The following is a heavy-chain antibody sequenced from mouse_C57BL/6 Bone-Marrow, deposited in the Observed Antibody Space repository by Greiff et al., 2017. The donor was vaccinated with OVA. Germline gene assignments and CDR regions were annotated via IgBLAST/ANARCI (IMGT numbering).Heavy chain of an antibody. CDR1: GYAFTNYL. CDR2: INPGSGGT. Sequence: QVQLQQSGAELVRPGTSVKVSCKASGYAFTNYLIEWVKQRPGQGLEWIGVINPGSGGTNYNEKFKGKATLTADKSSSTAYMQLSSLTSEDSAVYFCARERGNYCDYWGQGTTLTVSS. V-gene: IGHV1-54*01. CDR3: ARERGNYCDY. J-gene: IGHJ2*01.